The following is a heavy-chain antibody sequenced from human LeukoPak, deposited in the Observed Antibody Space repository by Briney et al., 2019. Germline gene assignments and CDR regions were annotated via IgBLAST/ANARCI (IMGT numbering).Heavy chain of an antibody. CDR1: GYTFTGYY. Sequence: ASVKVSCRASGYTFTGYYMHWVRQAPGQGLEWMGWINPNSDGTNYAQKFQGRVTMTRDTSISTAYMELSSLRSEDTAVYYCARGAWCSGGSCYSELNYYYYMDVWGKGTTVTVSS. D-gene: IGHD2-15*01. CDR2: INPNSDGT. V-gene: IGHV1-2*02. J-gene: IGHJ6*03. CDR3: ARGAWCSGGSCYSELNYYYYMDV.